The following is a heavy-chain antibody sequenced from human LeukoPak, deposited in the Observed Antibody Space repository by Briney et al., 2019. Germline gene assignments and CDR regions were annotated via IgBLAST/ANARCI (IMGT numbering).Heavy chain of an antibody. J-gene: IGHJ4*02. Sequence: PGGSLRLSCAASGFTFSSYSMNWVRQAPGKGLEWVSSISSSSSYIYYADSVKGRFTISRDNAKNSLYLQMNSLRAEDTALYYCAKDIGAGYYGSGIHDYWGQGTLVTVSS. CDR1: GFTFSSYS. D-gene: IGHD3-10*01. CDR2: ISSSSSYI. CDR3: AKDIGAGYYGSGIHDY. V-gene: IGHV3-21*04.